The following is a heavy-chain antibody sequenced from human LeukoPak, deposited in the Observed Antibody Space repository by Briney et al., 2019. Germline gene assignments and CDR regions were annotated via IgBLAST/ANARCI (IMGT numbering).Heavy chain of an antibody. Sequence: GGSLRLSCAASGFTFSSYAMSWVRQAPGKGLDWVSAISGSGGSTYYADSVKGRFAISRDNSKNTVYLQMNSLRAEDTAVYYCAKPIQTWLQSAFDIWGQGTMVTVSS. J-gene: IGHJ3*02. CDR2: ISGSGGST. D-gene: IGHD5-12*01. V-gene: IGHV3-23*01. CDR1: GFTFSSYA. CDR3: AKPIQTWLQSAFDI.